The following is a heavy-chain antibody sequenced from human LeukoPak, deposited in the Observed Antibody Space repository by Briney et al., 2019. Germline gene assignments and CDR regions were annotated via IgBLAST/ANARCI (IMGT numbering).Heavy chain of an antibody. V-gene: IGHV3-21*01. CDR3: ARGLSRYFDGYLGFFDY. D-gene: IGHD3-9*01. CDR2: ISSTSSYI. CDR1: GFTFSSY. Sequence: GGSLRLSCAASGFTFSSYMNWVRQAPGKGLEWVSSISSTSSYIYYADSVKGRFTISRDNAKNSLYLQMNRLRADDTAVYYCARGLSRYFDGYLGFFDYWGQGTLVTVSS. J-gene: IGHJ4*02.